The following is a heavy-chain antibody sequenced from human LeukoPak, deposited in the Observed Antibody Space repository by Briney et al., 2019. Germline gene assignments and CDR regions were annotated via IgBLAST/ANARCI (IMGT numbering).Heavy chain of an antibody. V-gene: IGHV1/OR15-1*01. D-gene: IGHD3-22*01. J-gene: IGHJ4*02. Sequence: GASVKVSCKASGYIFTDYYMHWVRQAPGQELGWMGRINPNSGGTNYAQKFQGRVTMTRDASISTAYTELSSLRSEDTAVYYCARIDYYDSSGYTNWGQGTLVTVSS. CDR2: INPNSGGT. CDR3: ARIDYYDSSGYTN. CDR1: GYIFTDYY.